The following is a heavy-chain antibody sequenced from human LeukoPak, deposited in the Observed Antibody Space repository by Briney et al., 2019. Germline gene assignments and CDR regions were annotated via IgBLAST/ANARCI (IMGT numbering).Heavy chain of an antibody. CDR2: ISAYNGNT. Sequence: ASVKVSCKASGYTFTSYGISWVRQAPGQGLEWMGWISAYNGNTNYAQKFQGRVTMTRDTSTSTVYMELSSLRSEDTAVYYCARDRPDLVVPAAISYYYYYGMDVWGQGTTVTVSS. CDR1: GYTFTSYG. J-gene: IGHJ6*02. CDR3: ARDRPDLVVPAAISYYYYYGMDV. D-gene: IGHD2-2*02. V-gene: IGHV1-18*01.